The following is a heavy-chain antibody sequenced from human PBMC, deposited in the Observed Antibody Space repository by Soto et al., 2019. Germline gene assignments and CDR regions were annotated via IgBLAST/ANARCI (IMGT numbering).Heavy chain of an antibody. CDR3: ARGLPPNWNDRDY. CDR1: GGTFSSYA. CDR2: IIPIFGTA. D-gene: IGHD1-20*01. V-gene: IGHV1-69*13. J-gene: IGHJ4*02. Sequence: SVKVSCKASGGTFSSYAISWVRQAPGQGLEWMGGIIPIFGTANYAQRFQGRVTITADESTSTAYMELSSLRSEDTAVYYCARGLPPNWNDRDYWGQGTLVTVSS.